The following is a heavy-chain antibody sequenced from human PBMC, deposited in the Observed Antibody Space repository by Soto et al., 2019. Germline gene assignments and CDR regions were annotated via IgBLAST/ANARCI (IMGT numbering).Heavy chain of an antibody. CDR2: IYYSGST. J-gene: IGHJ6*03. CDR3: ARDNIVVVPAARRDYYYYMDV. Sequence: SETLSLTCTVSGGSISSYYWSWIRQPPGKGLEWIGYIYYSGSTNYNPSLKSRVTISVDTSKNQFSLKLSSVTAADTAVYYCARDNIVVVPAARRDYYYYMDVWGKGTTVTVSS. CDR1: GGSISSYY. V-gene: IGHV4-59*01. D-gene: IGHD2-2*01.